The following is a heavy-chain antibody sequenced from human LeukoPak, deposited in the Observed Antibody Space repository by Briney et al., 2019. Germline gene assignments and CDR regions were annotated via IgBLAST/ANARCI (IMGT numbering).Heavy chain of an antibody. D-gene: IGHD6-13*01. CDR2: ISYDGSNK. CDR1: GFTFGSYG. Sequence: GRSLRLSCAASGFTFGSYGMHWVRQAPGKGLEWVAVISYDGSNKYYADSVKGRFTISRDNSKNTLYLQMNSLRAEDTAVYYCAKGLYSSSWYNNFDYWGQGTLVTVSS. J-gene: IGHJ4*02. V-gene: IGHV3-30*18. CDR3: AKGLYSSSWYNNFDY.